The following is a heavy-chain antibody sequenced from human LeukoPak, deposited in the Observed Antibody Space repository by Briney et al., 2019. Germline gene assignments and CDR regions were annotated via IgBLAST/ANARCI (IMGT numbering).Heavy chain of an antibody. D-gene: IGHD6-19*01. V-gene: IGHV3-11*01. Sequence: PGGSLRLSRAASGFTFSDYYMSRIRQSPGKGLEWISHISSGGITIYYADSVKGRFTISRDNAKNSLYLQLNSLRAEDTAVYYCARVAYSSGWPDWGQGTLVTVSS. CDR1: GFTFSDYY. CDR3: ARVAYSSGWPD. J-gene: IGHJ4*02. CDR2: ISSGGITI.